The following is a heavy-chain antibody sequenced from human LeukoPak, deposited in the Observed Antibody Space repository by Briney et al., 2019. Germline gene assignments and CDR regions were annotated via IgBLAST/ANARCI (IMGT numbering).Heavy chain of an antibody. D-gene: IGHD1-26*01. V-gene: IGHV3-23*01. CDR2: ISGSGGST. Sequence: RTGGSLRLSCAASGFTFSSYAMSWVRQAPGKGLEWVSAISGSGGSTYYADSVKGRFTISRDNAKDSLYLQMNSLRAEDTAVYYRARDGSVEWAWDYWGQGTLVTVSS. CDR3: ARDGSVEWAWDY. CDR1: GFTFSSYA. J-gene: IGHJ4*02.